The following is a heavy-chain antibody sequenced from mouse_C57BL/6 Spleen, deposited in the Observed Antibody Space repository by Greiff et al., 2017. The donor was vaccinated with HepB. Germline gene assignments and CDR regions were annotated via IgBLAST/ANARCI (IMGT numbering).Heavy chain of an antibody. J-gene: IGHJ2*01. Sequence: EVKLMESGPELVKPGASVKISCKASGYSFTDYNMNWVKQSNGKSLEWIGVINPNYGTTSYNQKFKGKATLTVDQSSSTAYMQLNSLTSEDSAVYYCARGGNYGYYFDYWGQGTTLTVSS. CDR1: GYSFTDYN. CDR2: INPNYGTT. CDR3: ARGGNYGYYFDY. D-gene: IGHD2-1*01. V-gene: IGHV1-39*01.